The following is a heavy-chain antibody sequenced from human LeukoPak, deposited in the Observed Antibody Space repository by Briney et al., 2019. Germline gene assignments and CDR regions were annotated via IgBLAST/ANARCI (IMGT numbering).Heavy chain of an antibody. D-gene: IGHD6-13*01. CDR1: GFTFSSYG. CDR2: IWYDGSNK. Sequence: PGGSLRLSCAASGFTFSSYGMHWVRQAPGKGLEWVSGIWYDGSNKYYADSVKGRFTISRDNSKNTLYLQMNSLRAEDTAVYYCARERRIAAAGTWDLGYDYWGQGTLVTVSS. J-gene: IGHJ4*02. CDR3: ARERRIAAAGTWDLGYDY. V-gene: IGHV3-33*01.